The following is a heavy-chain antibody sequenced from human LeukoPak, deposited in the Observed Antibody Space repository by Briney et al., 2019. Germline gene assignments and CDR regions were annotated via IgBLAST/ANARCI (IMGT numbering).Heavy chain of an antibody. D-gene: IGHD3-9*01. CDR3: ARDGSAFYDILTGYPWHANLDY. CDR1: GFAFSSYA. J-gene: IGHJ4*02. Sequence: GGSLRLSCAASGFAFSSYAMSWVRQAPGKGLEWVSAISGSGGSTYYADSVKGRFTISRDNSKSALYLQMNSLRAEDTAVYYCARDGSAFYDILTGYPWHANLDYWGQGTLVTVSS. CDR2: ISGSGGST. V-gene: IGHV3-23*01.